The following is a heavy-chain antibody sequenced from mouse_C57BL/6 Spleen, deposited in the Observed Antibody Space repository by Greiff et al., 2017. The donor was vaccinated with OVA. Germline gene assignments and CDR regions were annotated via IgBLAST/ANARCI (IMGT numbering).Heavy chain of an antibody. CDR3: ARSGGSSYLYAMDY. CDR2: INPNNGGT. J-gene: IGHJ4*01. Sequence: VQLKHSGPELVKPGASVKISCKASGYTFTDYYMNWVKQSHGKSLEWIGDINPNNGGTSYNQKFKGKATLTVDKSSSTAYMELRSLTSEDSAVYYCARSGGSSYLYAMDYWGQGTSVTVSS. V-gene: IGHV1-26*01. CDR1: GYTFTDYY. D-gene: IGHD1-1*01.